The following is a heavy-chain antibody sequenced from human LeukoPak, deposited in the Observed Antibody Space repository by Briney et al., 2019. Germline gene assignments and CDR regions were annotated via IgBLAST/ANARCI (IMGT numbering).Heavy chain of an antibody. CDR2: NYTSGST. D-gene: IGHD4-23*01. CDR3: ARDYGGNWIDAFDI. CDR1: GGSISSGSYY. Sequence: SETLSLTCTVSGGSISSGSYYWSWIRPPAGKGLEWVGRNYTSGSTNYNPPLKSRVTISVDTSKNQFSLQLSSVTAADTAVYYCARDYGGNWIDAFDIWGQGTMVTVSS. J-gene: IGHJ3*02. V-gene: IGHV4-61*02.